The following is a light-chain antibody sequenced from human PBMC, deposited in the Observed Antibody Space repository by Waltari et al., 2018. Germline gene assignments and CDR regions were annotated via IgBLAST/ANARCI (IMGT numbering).Light chain of an antibody. CDR2: EVS. J-gene: IGLJ1*01. Sequence: QSPMTKPTSVPGSPAQYLTSTCPGTRDAVGIYNLGSWYQQHPGKAPKLMIFEVSKRPSGVSNRFSGSKSGNTASLTISGLQAEDEADYYCCSYAGRSTLEVFGTGTKVTVL. CDR3: CSYAGRSTLEV. V-gene: IGLV2-23*02. CDR1: RDAVGIYNL.